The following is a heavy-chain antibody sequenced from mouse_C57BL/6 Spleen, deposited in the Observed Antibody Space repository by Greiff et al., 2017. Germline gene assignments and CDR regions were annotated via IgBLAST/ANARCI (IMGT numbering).Heavy chain of an antibody. CDR1: GFNIKDDY. CDR2: IDPENGDT. CDR3: TTPKDTTWSFDY. D-gene: IGHD2-2*01. Sequence: VQLQQSGAELVRPGASVKLSCTASGFNIKDDYMHWVKQRPEQGLEWIGWIDPENGDTEYASKFQGKAIITADTSSNTAYLQLSSLTSEDTAVYYCTTPKDTTWSFDYWGQGTTLTVSS. J-gene: IGHJ2*01. V-gene: IGHV14-4*01.